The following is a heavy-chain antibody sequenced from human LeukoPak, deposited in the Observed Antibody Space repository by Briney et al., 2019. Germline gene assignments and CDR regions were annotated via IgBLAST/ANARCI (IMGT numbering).Heavy chain of an antibody. CDR2: INRSGST. J-gene: IGHJ4*02. Sequence: SETLSLTCAVYGGSFSGYYWSWLRQPPGKGLEWIGEINRSGSTNYNPSLKSRVTISVDTSKNQFSLKLSSVTAADTAVYYCARGRGTTVTPGVDYWGQGTLVTVSS. V-gene: IGHV4-34*01. CDR1: GGSFSGYY. D-gene: IGHD4-17*01. CDR3: ARGRGTTVTPGVDY.